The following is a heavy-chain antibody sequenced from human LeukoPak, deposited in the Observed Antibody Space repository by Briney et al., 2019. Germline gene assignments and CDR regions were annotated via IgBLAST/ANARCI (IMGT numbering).Heavy chain of an antibody. D-gene: IGHD4-17*01. CDR3: ARALTTDHSGRWFDP. CDR1: GFIFSHYW. Sequence: PGGSLRLSCAGSGFIFSHYWMSWLRQAPGKEPEWVAIIKLFGDEQYYGDSVKGRFIITRDNARNLLYLQMHSLRADDTAMYYFARALTTDHSGRWFDPWGQGTLVTVSS. J-gene: IGHJ5*02. V-gene: IGHV3-7*01. CDR2: IKLFGDEQ.